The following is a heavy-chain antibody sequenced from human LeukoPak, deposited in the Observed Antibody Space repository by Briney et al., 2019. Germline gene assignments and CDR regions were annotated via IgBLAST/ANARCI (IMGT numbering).Heavy chain of an antibody. CDR1: GGTFSSYA. Sequence: SVKVSCKASGGTFSSYAISWVRQAPGQGLEWMGRIIPIFGTANYAQKFQGRVTITTDESTSTAYMELSSLRSEDTAVYYCARDCSGFGENWEGYFDYWGQGTLVTVSS. V-gene: IGHV1-69*05. CDR3: ARDCSGFGENWEGYFDY. CDR2: IIPIFGTA. J-gene: IGHJ4*02. D-gene: IGHD3-10*01.